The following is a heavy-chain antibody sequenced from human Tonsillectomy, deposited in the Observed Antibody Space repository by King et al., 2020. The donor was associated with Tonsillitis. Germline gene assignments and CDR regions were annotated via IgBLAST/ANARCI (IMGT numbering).Heavy chain of an antibody. D-gene: IGHD5-12*01. CDR1: GFTFRNYA. Sequence: VQLVESGGGLVQPGGSLRLSCAASGFTFRNYAMSWVRQAPGKGLEWVSAISGSGGSTYSADSVKGRFTISRDNSKNTLYLQMNSLRVEDTAVYYCAKGKVATIPRDAFDFWGQGTMVTVSS. CDR2: ISGSGGST. J-gene: IGHJ3*01. CDR3: AKGKVATIPRDAFDF. V-gene: IGHV3-23*04.